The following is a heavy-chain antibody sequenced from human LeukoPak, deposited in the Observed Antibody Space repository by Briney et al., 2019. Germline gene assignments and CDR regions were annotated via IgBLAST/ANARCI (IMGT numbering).Heavy chain of an antibody. CDR1: GYSFTSYW. CDR3: ARHISIWYVDY. CDR2: IYPGNSDT. V-gene: IGHV5-51*01. Sequence: GESLKISCKGFGYSFTSYWIGWVRQMPGKGLEWMGIIYPGNSDTRYSPSFQGQVTISADKSISTAYLQWSSLKASDTAMYYCARHISIWYVDYWGQGTLVTVSS. J-gene: IGHJ4*02. D-gene: IGHD6-6*01.